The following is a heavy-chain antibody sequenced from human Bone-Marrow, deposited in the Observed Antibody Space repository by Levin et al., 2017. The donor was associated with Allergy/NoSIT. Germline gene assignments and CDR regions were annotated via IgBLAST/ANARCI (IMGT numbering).Heavy chain of an antibody. D-gene: IGHD3-10*01. Sequence: GGSLRLSCAASGFTFSSYAMSWVRQAPGKGLEWVSAISGSGGSTYYADSVKGRFTISRDNSKNTLYLQMNSLRAEDTAVYYCAKGGPMVQGVITKIDYWGQGTLVTVSS. CDR3: AKGGPMVQGVITKIDY. CDR1: GFTFSSYA. CDR2: ISGSGGST. V-gene: IGHV3-23*01. J-gene: IGHJ4*02.